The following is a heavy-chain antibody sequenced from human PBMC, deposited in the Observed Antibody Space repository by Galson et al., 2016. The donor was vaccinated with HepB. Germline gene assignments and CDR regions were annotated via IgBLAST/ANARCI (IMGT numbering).Heavy chain of an antibody. D-gene: IGHD1-14*01. CDR2: ISGGSSAI. Sequence: SLRLSCAASGFTFSGYNMDWVRQAPGKGLEWVSYISGGSSAIYYADSVRGRFTISRDNAKNSLYLQMNSLRDEDTAIYFCARDGNHGYDMDYWGQGTLVTVSS. CDR1: GFTFSGYN. J-gene: IGHJ4*02. V-gene: IGHV3-48*02. CDR3: ARDGNHGYDMDY.